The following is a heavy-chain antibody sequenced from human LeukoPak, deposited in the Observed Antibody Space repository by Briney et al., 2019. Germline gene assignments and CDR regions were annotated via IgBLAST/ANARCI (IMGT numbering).Heavy chain of an antibody. V-gene: IGHV3-48*04. Sequence: GGSLRLSCAASGFMFSSNWMSWVRLAPGKGLEWVSYISSSGSTIYYADSVKGRFTISRDNAKNSLYLQMNSLRAEDTAVYYCARGWSGYYTGYYGMDVWGQGTTVTVSS. CDR3: ARGWSGYYTGYYGMDV. J-gene: IGHJ6*02. CDR2: ISSSGSTI. D-gene: IGHD3-3*01. CDR1: GFMFSSNW.